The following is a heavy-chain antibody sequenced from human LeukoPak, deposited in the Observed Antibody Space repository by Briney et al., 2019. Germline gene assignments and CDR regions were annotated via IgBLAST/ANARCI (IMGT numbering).Heavy chain of an antibody. CDR1: GYTLTELS. J-gene: IGHJ4*02. V-gene: IGHV1-24*01. CDR3: ATGYSSGWYHFDY. CDR2: FDPEDGET. Sequence: ASVKVSCKVSGYTLTELSMHWVRQAPGKGLEWVGGFDPEDGETIYAQKFQGRVTMTEDTSTDTAYMELSSLRSEDTAVYYCATGYSSGWYHFDYWGQGTLVTVSS. D-gene: IGHD6-19*01.